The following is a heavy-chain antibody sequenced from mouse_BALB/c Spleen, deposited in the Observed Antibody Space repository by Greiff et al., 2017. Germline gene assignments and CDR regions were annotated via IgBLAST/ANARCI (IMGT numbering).Heavy chain of an antibody. CDR1: GFSLTSYG. Sequence: VHLVESGPGLVAPSQSLSITCTVSGFSLTSYGVHWVRQPPGKGLEWLGVIWAGGSTNYNSALMSRLSISKDNSKSQVFLKMNSLQTDDTAMYYCAREGGPYWYFDVWGAGTTVTVSS. CDR3: AREGGPYWYFDV. V-gene: IGHV2-9*02. CDR2: IWAGGST. J-gene: IGHJ1*01.